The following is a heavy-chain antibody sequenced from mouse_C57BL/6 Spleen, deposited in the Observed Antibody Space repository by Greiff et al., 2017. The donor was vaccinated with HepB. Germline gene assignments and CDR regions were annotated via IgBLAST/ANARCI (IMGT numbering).Heavy chain of an antibody. D-gene: IGHD1-1*01. J-gene: IGHJ2*01. V-gene: IGHV1-82*01. CDR2: IYPGDGDT. Sequence: VKLMESGPELVKPGASVKISCKASGYAFSSSWMNWVKQRPGKGLEWIGRIYPGDGDTNYNGKFKGKATLTADKSSSTAYMQLSSLTSEDSAVYFCANYYGSSPFDYWGQGTTLTVSS. CDR3: ANYYGSSPFDY. CDR1: GYAFSSSW.